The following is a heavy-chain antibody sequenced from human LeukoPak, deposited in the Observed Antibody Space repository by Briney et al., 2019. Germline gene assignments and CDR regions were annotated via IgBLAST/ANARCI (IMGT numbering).Heavy chain of an antibody. D-gene: IGHD2-2*01. CDR1: GGSISSSSYY. CDR2: IYYSGST. J-gene: IGHJ3*02. Sequence: PSETLSLTCTVSGGSISSSSYYWGWIRQPPGKGLEWIGNIYYSGSTYYNPSLKSRVTISVDTSKNQFSLKLSSVTAADTAVYYCARHGTYCSSTSCYSDAFDIWGQGTMVTDSS. CDR3: ARHGTYCSSTSCYSDAFDI. V-gene: IGHV4-39*01.